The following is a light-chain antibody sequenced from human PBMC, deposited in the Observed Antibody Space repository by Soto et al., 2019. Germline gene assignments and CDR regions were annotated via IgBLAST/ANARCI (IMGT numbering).Light chain of an antibody. V-gene: IGKV1-39*01. Sequence: DFQMTQSPSSLSASVRDRVTITCRASQSISSYLNWFQHKPGKAPKFLFYAASSLQSGVPSRFSGSGSGTDFTLAISSLHPEDFATYYCQQNCSTTWTVGVGTKV. CDR3: QQNCSTTWT. CDR2: AAS. CDR1: QSISSY. J-gene: IGKJ1*01.